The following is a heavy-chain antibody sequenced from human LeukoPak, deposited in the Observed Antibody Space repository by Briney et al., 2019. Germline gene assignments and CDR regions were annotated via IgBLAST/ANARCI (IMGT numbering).Heavy chain of an antibody. Sequence: KPSETLSLTCAVYGGSFSGYYWSWIRQPPGKGLEWIGEINHSGSTNYNPSLKSRVTISVDTSKNQFSLKLSSVTAADTAVYYCAHYYYYYMDVWGKGTTVTVSS. CDR3: AHYYYYYMDV. CDR1: GGSFSGYY. V-gene: IGHV4-34*01. J-gene: IGHJ6*03. CDR2: INHSGST.